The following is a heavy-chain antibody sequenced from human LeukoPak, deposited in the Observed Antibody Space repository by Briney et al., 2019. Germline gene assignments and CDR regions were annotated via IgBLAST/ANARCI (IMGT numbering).Heavy chain of an antibody. V-gene: IGHV3-21*01. CDR2: ISSSGNYI. CDR3: ARSGGGMDDY. D-gene: IGHD3-16*01. CDR1: GLTFSSYR. J-gene: IGHJ4*02. Sequence: GGSRRLSCAASGLTFSSYRMNWVRQAPGKGLEWVSSISSSGNYIYYADSVKGRFTISRDNAKNSLYLQMSSLRAEDTAVYSSARSGGGMDDYWGQGTLVTVSS.